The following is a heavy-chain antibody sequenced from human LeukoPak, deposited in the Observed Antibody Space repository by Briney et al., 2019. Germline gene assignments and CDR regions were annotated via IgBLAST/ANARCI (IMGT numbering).Heavy chain of an antibody. D-gene: IGHD6-19*01. CDR1: GFTFSSYW. J-gene: IGHJ5*02. Sequence: GGSLRLSCAASGFTFSSYWMSWVRQAPGKGLEWVANIKQDGSEKYYVDSVKGRFTISRDNAKNSLYLQMNSLGAEDTAVYYCAREHSGWYGGYNWFDPWGQGTLVTVSS. CDR3: AREHSGWYGGYNWFDP. V-gene: IGHV3-7*01. CDR2: IKQDGSEK.